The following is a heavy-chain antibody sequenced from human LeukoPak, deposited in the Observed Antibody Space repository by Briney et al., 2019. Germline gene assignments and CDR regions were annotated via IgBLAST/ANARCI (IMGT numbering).Heavy chain of an antibody. CDR1: GFTLDDYG. D-gene: IGHD1-26*01. J-gene: IGHJ6*03. CDR3: ARLGGPDYYFYYYMDV. V-gene: IGHV3-20*04. Sequence: PEGSLRLSCAASGFTLDDYGMSWVRQVPGKGLEWICGINWNGDGTGYADSVKGRFTISRDNAKNSLYLQMDSLRAEDTALYYCARLGGPDYYFYYYMDVWGKGTTVTVSS. CDR2: INWNGDGT.